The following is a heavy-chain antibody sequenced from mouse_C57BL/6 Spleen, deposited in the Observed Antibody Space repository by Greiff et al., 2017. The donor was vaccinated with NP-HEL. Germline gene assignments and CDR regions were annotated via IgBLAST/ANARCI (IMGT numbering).Heavy chain of an antibody. CDR2: ISDGGSYT. V-gene: IGHV5-4*01. J-gene: IGHJ3*01. Sequence: EVQRVESGGGLVKPGGSLKLSCAASGFTFSSYAMSWVRQTPEKRLEWVATISDGGSYTYYPDNVKGRFTISRDNAKNNLYLQMSHLKYEDTAMYYCARDAWFAYWGQGTLVTVSA. CDR3: ARDAWFAY. CDR1: GFTFSSYA.